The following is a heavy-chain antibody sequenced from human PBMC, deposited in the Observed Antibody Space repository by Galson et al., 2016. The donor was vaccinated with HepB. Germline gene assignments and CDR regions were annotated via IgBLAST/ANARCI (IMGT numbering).Heavy chain of an antibody. CDR3: VKGGSSSVYYYYGMDA. Sequence: SLRLSCAASGFTFRHHAMLWVRQAPGKPLEYVSGIYSNGDSTYYADSVKGSFHISRDNSKNTLYLHMSSLRVEDTAVYYYVKGGSSSVYYYYGMDAWGQGTTVTVSS. V-gene: IGHV3-64D*08. J-gene: IGHJ6*02. CDR2: IYSNGDST. D-gene: IGHD6-13*01. CDR1: GFTFRHHA.